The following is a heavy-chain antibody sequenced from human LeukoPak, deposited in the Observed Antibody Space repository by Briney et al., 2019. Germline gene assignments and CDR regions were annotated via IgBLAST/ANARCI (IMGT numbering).Heavy chain of an antibody. Sequence: PGGSLRLSCAASGFTFDDYAMHWVRQAPGKGLEWVSLISWDGGSTYYADSVKGRFTISRDNSKNTLYLQMNSLRAEDTAVYYCAKVGADLGYWGQGTLVTVSS. D-gene: IGHD4-17*01. V-gene: IGHV3-43D*03. J-gene: IGHJ4*02. CDR3: AKVGADLGY. CDR1: GFTFDDYA. CDR2: ISWDGGST.